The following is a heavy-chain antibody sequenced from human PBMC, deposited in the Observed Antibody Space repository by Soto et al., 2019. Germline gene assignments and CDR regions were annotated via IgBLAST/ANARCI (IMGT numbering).Heavy chain of an antibody. Sequence: PVGSLVLSCSTSGFTFSRYVMHWVRQPPGKGPEWVAQISSDGRTKFYADSVKGRVTITRDTSASTAYIELSSLRSEDTAVYYCARGFRASGSTFDSWGQGTLVTVSS. CDR1: GFTFSRYV. V-gene: IGHV3-30*14. D-gene: IGHD3-10*01. CDR3: ARGFRASGSTFDS. J-gene: IGHJ4*02. CDR2: ISSDGRTK.